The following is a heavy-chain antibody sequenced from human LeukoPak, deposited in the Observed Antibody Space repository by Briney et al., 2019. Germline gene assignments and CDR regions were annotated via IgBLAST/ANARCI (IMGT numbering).Heavy chain of an antibody. Sequence: PSETLSLTCTVSGGSMSRSSYYWGWIRQPPGKGLEWIGSIYYSGNTYYNPSLRSRVTMPVDTSKNQFSLNLTSVTAADTAVYYCARLLRTMIVVDQNFDYWGQGTLVTVSS. D-gene: IGHD3-22*01. CDR1: GGSMSRSSYY. CDR3: ARLLRTMIVVDQNFDY. J-gene: IGHJ4*02. CDR2: IYYSGNT. V-gene: IGHV4-39*01.